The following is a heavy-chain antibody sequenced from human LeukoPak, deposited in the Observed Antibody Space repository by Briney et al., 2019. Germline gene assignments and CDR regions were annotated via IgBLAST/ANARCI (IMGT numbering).Heavy chain of an antibody. CDR2: ISGSGGRT. CDR3: AKDDVGELNLSDY. V-gene: IGHV3-23*01. Sequence: GGSLRLSCAASGFTFSNFGMSWVRQSPGKGLEWVSAISGSGGRTFYADSVKGRFTISRDNSKNTLYMHMNSLRVEDTAVYFCAKDDVGELNLSDYWGQGTLVTVSS. J-gene: IGHJ4*02. D-gene: IGHD3-16*01. CDR1: GFTFSNFG.